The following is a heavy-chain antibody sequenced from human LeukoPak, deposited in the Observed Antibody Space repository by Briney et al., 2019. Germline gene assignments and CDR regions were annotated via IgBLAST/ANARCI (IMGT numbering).Heavy chain of an antibody. V-gene: IGHV4-39*07. CDR3: AREGASTVTTAPYFDY. D-gene: IGHD4-17*01. CDR2: LYYSGSS. Sequence: SETLSLTCTVSGDSISSSNSYRGWIRQPPGKGLEWIGSLYYSGSSYYNPSLKSRVTISADTSKNQFSLKLTSVTAADTAVYYCAREGASTVTTAPYFDYWGQGTLVTVSS. CDR1: GDSISSSNSY. J-gene: IGHJ4*02.